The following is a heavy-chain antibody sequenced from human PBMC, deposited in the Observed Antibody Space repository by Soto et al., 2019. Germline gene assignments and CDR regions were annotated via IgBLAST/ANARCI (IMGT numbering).Heavy chain of an antibody. CDR3: ARAGWYRFDD. D-gene: IGHD2-15*01. V-gene: IGHV3-74*01. Sequence: DVQLVESGGGLAQPGGSLRLSCVGSGFTFSSYWMHWVRQAPGKGLVWVSRINADGSTTNYADSVKGRFTVSRDNAKNTVYLQMNSLRDEETAVHLCARAGWYRFDDWGQGTLLTVSA. J-gene: IGHJ4*02. CDR1: GFTFSSYW. CDR2: INADGSTT.